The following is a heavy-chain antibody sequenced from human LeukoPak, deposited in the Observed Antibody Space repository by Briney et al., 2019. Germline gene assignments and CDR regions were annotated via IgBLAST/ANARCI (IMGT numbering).Heavy chain of an antibody. V-gene: IGHV3-66*01. CDR2: IYSGGST. CDR3: ARIVGDSADYYYYGMDV. CDR1: GFTVSSNY. J-gene: IGHJ6*02. D-gene: IGHD2-21*02. Sequence: GGSLRLSCAASGFTVSSNYMSWVRQAPGKGLEWVSVIYSGGSTYYADSVKGRFTISRDNSKNTLYLQMNSLRAEDTAVYYCARIVGDSADYYYYGMDVRGQGTTVTVSS.